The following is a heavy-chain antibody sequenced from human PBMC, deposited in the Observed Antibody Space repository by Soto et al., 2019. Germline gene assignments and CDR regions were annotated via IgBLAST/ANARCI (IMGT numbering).Heavy chain of an antibody. V-gene: IGHV3-21*01. CDR3: ARTIAAAGTNAFDI. J-gene: IGHJ3*02. CDR1: GFIFSNYA. CDR2: IGSSSSYI. D-gene: IGHD6-13*01. Sequence: PGGSLRLSCAGSGFIFSNYAMNWVRQAPGKGLEWVSSIGSSSSYIYYADSVKGRFTISRDNAKNSLYLQMNSLRAEDTAVYYCARTIAAAGTNAFDIWGQGTMVTVSS.